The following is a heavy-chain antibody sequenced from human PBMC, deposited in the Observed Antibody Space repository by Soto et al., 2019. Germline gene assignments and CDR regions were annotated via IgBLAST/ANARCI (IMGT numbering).Heavy chain of an antibody. D-gene: IGHD3-22*01. J-gene: IGHJ4*02. CDR2: IYYSGST. V-gene: IGHV4-31*03. CDR3: ARAMRVVVPEPYYFDY. CDR1: GGSISSGGYY. Sequence: PSETLSLPCTVSGGSISSGGYYWSWIRQHPGKGLEWIGYIYYSGSTYYNPSLKSRVTISVDTSKNQFSLKLSSVTAADTAVYYCARAMRVVVPEPYYFDYRGQGTLVTVSS.